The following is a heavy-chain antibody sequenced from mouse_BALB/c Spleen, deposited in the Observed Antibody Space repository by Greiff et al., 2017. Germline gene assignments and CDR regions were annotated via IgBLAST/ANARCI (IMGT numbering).Heavy chain of an antibody. V-gene: IGHV2-9*02. J-gene: IGHJ2*01. Sequence: QVQLKESGPGLVAPSQSLSITCTVSGFSLTSYGVHWVRQPPGKGLEWLGVIWAGGSTNYNSAIMSRLSISKDNSKSQVFLKMNSLQTDDTAMNYCARESDDRYGFDYWGQGTTLTVSA. D-gene: IGHD2-14*01. CDR1: GFSLTSYG. CDR3: ARESDDRYGFDY. CDR2: IWAGGST.